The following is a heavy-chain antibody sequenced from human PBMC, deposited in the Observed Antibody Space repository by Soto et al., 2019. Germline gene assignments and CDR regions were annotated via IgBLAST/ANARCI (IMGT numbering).Heavy chain of an antibody. CDR2: SIPILGIA. J-gene: IGHJ5*02. V-gene: IGHV1-69*02. Sequence: QVQLVQSGAEVKKPGSSVKVSCKASGGTFSSYTISWVRQAPGQGLEWMGRSIPILGIATYAQKFQGRVTITADKSTSTAYMELSSLSSEDTAVYYCARADNLGYCSSTSCYEGWFDPWGQVTLVTVSS. CDR1: GGTFSSYT. D-gene: IGHD2-2*01. CDR3: ARADNLGYCSSTSCYEGWFDP.